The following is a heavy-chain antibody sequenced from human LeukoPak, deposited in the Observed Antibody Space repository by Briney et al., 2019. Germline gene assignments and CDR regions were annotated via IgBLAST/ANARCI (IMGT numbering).Heavy chain of an antibody. Sequence: ASVEVSCRASGYTFTSYYMHWVRQAPGQGLEWMGIINPSGGSTSYAQKFQGRVTMTRDMSTSTVYMELSSLRSEDTAVYYCARLPISPNTADYWGQGTLVTVSS. CDR1: GYTFTSYY. CDR2: INPSGGST. J-gene: IGHJ4*02. CDR3: ARLPISPNTADY. V-gene: IGHV1-46*01. D-gene: IGHD5-18*01.